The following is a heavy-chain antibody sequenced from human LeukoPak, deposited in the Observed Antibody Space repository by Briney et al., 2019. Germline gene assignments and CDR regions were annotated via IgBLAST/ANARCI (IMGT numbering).Heavy chain of an antibody. CDR1: GYNFNTYW. Sequence: GESLKISCKASGYNFNTYWIGWVRQMPGKGLEWMGIIYPADSDIRYSPSFQGQVTISADKSISTAYLQWSSLKASDTAMYYCARQEYCSGGSCYTWFDPWGQGTLVIVSS. V-gene: IGHV5-51*01. J-gene: IGHJ5*02. D-gene: IGHD2-15*01. CDR3: ARQEYCSGGSCYTWFDP. CDR2: IYPADSDI.